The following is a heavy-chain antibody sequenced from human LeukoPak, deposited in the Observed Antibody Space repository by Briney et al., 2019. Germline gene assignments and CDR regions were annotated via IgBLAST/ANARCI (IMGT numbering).Heavy chain of an antibody. Sequence: GGSLRLSCAASGFTLSSYAMSWVRQAPGKGLEWVSAISGSGGSTYYADSVKGRFTISRDNSKNTLYLQMNSLRAEDTAVYYCANLYSSSSYYYYGMDVWGQGTTVTVSS. D-gene: IGHD6-6*01. CDR1: GFTLSSYA. CDR3: ANLYSSSSYYYYGMDV. J-gene: IGHJ6*02. V-gene: IGHV3-23*01. CDR2: ISGSGGST.